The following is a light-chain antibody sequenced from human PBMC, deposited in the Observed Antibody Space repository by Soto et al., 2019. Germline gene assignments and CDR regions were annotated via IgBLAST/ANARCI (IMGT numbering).Light chain of an antibody. CDR2: DVS. CDR1: SSDVGGYKY. CDR3: NSYTNSNTYV. V-gene: IGLV2-14*01. Sequence: QSALTQPASVSGSPGQSITISCTGTSSDVGGYKYVSWYQQHPGKAPKLMIYDVSNRPSGVSNRFSGSKSGDTASLTISGLQAEDEADYYCNSYTNSNTYVFGTGTKLTVL. J-gene: IGLJ1*01.